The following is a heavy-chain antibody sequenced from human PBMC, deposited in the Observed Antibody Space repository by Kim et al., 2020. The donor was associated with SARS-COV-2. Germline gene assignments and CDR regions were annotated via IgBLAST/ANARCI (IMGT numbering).Heavy chain of an antibody. V-gene: IGHV3-21*01. D-gene: IGHD3-10*01. Sequence: GGSLRLSCAASGFTFSSYSMNWVRQAPGKGLEWVSSISSSSSYIYYADSVKGRFTISRDNAKNSLYLQMNSLRAEDTAVYYCARDGGLWFRDKPVRAFDIWGQGTMVTVSS. CDR2: ISSSSSYI. CDR1: GFTFSSYS. J-gene: IGHJ3*02. CDR3: ARDGGLWFRDKPVRAFDI.